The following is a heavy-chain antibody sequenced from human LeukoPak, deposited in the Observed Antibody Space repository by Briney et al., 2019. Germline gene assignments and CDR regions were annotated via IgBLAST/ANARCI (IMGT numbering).Heavy chain of an antibody. CDR3: ARATAVAAPCDY. Sequence: ASVKLSCKASGYPFTSYYMHWLRQAPGQGLEWMGIINPSGGSTSYAQKFQGRVTMTRDSSTSTVYMELGRVISDDTAAWCCARATAVAAPCDYLGQGTMVTVCS. CDR2: INPSGGST. CDR1: GYPFTSYY. D-gene: IGHD6-19*01. V-gene: IGHV1-46*01. J-gene: IGHJ4*02.